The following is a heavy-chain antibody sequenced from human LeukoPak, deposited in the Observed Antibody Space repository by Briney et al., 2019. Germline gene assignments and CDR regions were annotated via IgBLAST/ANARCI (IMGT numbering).Heavy chain of an antibody. J-gene: IGHJ4*02. CDR1: GFTFNNAW. CDR3: TTEKYVWGSPPDY. V-gene: IGHV3-15*01. Sequence: GSPELSFATSGFTFNNAWMSWVRPAPGKGAELGGRIKSKTDGGTTDYAAPVKGRFTISRDDSKNTLYLQMNSLKTEDTAVYYCTTEKYVWGSPPDYWGQGTLVTVSS. D-gene: IGHD3-16*01. CDR2: IKSKTDGGTT.